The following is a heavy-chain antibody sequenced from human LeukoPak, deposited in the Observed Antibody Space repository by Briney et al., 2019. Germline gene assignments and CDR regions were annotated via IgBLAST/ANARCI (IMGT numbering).Heavy chain of an antibody. CDR2: IYYSGST. Sequence: PSETLSLTCTVSGGSISSYYWSCIRQPPGKGLEWIGYIYYSGSTNCNPSVKSRVAMSVDTSKKQFSLKLSSLTAADTAVYYCARSGTAVIAPYAFDIWGRGTMVTVSS. CDR3: ARSGTAVIAPYAFDI. CDR1: GGSISSYY. J-gene: IGHJ3*02. V-gene: IGHV4-59*01. D-gene: IGHD4-23*01.